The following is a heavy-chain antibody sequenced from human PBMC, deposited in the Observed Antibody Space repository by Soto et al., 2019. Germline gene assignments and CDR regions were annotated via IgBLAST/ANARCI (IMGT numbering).Heavy chain of an antibody. Sequence: KVSCKAPADTFTSYYLNWVRQAPGQGLEWMGVINPHGGSTKYAQKFQGRITMTRDTSRSTVYMELSSLRSDDTAIYYCARSSGGNFGIIIEGSNWFDPWGQGTLVTVSS. CDR1: ADTFTSYY. J-gene: IGHJ5*02. V-gene: IGHV1-46*01. CDR3: ARSSGGNFGIIIEGSNWFDP. D-gene: IGHD3-3*01. CDR2: INPHGGST.